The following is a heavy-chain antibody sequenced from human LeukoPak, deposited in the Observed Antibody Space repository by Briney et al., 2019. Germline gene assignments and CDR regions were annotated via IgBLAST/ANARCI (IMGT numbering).Heavy chain of an antibody. V-gene: IGHV3-23*01. CDR2: ISGSGGST. D-gene: IGHD3-10*01. CDR3: AKEVIRGVIITSGLDY. CDR1: GFTFSSYS. Sequence: GGSLRLSCAASGFTFSSYSMNWVRQAPGKGLEWVSAISGSGGSTYYADSVKGRFTISRDNSKNTLYLQINSLRAEDTAVYYCAKEVIRGVIITSGLDYWGQGTLVTVSS. J-gene: IGHJ4*02.